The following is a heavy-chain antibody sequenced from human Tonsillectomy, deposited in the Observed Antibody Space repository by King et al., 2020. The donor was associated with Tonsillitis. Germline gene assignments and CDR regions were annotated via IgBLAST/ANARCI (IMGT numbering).Heavy chain of an antibody. V-gene: IGHV4-4*07. CDR1: GGSISNYY. Sequence: QLQESGPGLVKPSETLSLTCSVSGGSISNYYWGWIRQPAGKGLEWIGRIYTTGTTNYNPSLESRVTMSVDTSKNQFSLKLSSVTAADTAVYYCARESIDYVGDGYKLDYWGQGTLVTVSS. J-gene: IGHJ4*02. CDR2: IYTTGTT. D-gene: IGHD3-10*02. CDR3: ARESIDYVGDGYKLDY.